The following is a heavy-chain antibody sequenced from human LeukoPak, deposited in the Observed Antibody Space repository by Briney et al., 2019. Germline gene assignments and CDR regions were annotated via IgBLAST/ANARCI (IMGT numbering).Heavy chain of an antibody. D-gene: IGHD1-26*01. V-gene: IGHV3-53*01. J-gene: IGHJ6*02. CDR3: AKESTYSGSYFRSIQYYYYGMDV. CDR1: GFTVSSNY. CDR2: IYSGGST. Sequence: PGGSLRLSCTASGFTVSSNYMSWVRQAPGKGLEWVSVIYSGGSTYYADSVKGRFTISRDNSKNTLYLQMNSLRAEDTAVYYCAKESTYSGSYFRSIQYYYYGMDVWGQGTTVTVSS.